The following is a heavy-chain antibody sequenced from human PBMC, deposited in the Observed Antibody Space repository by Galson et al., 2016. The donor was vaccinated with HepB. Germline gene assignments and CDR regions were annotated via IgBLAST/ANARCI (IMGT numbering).Heavy chain of an antibody. V-gene: IGHV3-43*01. CDR1: GFTFDDHA. Sequence: SLRLSCAASGFTFDDHAMHWVRQAPGKGLEWVSLISWDGSDTHYADSVKGRFIISRDNSKNSLYLQMNSLRSEDTASYYCVKDSGKAEDGALYYFDDWGQGTLVTVSS. D-gene: IGHD6-13*01. CDR2: ISWDGSDT. CDR3: VKDSGKAEDGALYYFDD. J-gene: IGHJ4*02.